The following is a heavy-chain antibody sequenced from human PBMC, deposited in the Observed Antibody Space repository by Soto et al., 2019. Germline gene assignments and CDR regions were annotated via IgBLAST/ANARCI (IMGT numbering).Heavy chain of an antibody. CDR1: GYTFTNDW. J-gene: IGHJ5*02. V-gene: IGHV5-51*01. CDR2: IYPSDSDT. CDR3: ARTHIVATPGAWFDP. D-gene: IGHD5-12*01. Sequence: PGESLKISCRASGYTFTNDWIGWVRQMPGKGLEWMGIIYPSDSDTRYNPSFQGQVTISVDKSISTAYLQWSRLQASDTAMYYCARTHIVATPGAWFDPWGQGTLVTVSS.